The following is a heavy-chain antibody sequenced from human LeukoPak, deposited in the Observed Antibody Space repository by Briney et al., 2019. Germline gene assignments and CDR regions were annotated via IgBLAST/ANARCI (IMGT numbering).Heavy chain of an antibody. CDR2: IYTSGST. D-gene: IGHD3-22*01. CDR3: ARDSYYDSSGYRGIDY. CDR1: GGSISSYN. Sequence: SETLSLTCTVSGGSISSYNWSWIRQPAGKGLEWIGRIYTSGSTNYNTSLKSRATMSVDTSKNQFSLKLSSVTAADTAVYYCARDSYYDSSGYRGIDYWGQGTLVTVSS. J-gene: IGHJ4*02. V-gene: IGHV4-4*07.